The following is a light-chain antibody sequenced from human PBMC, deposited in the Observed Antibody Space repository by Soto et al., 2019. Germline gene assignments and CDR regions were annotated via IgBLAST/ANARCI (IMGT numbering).Light chain of an antibody. Sequence: DIHMTPSPSRLSSSVGDRFTTACRASQISSTSLAWYQVKPGRAPKLLIYAASTLESGVPSRFSAAVSGTEFSLTITSLEPEDFATYYCQQLIDSPLTFGAGTGLEIK. CDR2: AAS. CDR1: QISSTS. CDR3: QQLIDSPLT. J-gene: IGKJ5*01. V-gene: IGKV1-9*01.